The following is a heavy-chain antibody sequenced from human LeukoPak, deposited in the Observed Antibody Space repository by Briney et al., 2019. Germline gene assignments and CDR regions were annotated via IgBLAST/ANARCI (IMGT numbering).Heavy chain of an antibody. Sequence: GGSLRLSCAASGFTFSTYAMHWVRQAPGKGLEWVAVISYDGSNKYYADSVKGRFTISRDNSKNTLYLQMNSLRAEDTAVYYCASVDSSGYYRFDYWGQGALVTVSS. CDR2: ISYDGSNK. D-gene: IGHD3-22*01. J-gene: IGHJ4*02. CDR1: GFTFSTYA. CDR3: ASVDSSGYYRFDY. V-gene: IGHV3-30-3*01.